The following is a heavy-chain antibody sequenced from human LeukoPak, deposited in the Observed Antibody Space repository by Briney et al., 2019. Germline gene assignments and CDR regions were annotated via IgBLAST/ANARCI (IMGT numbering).Heavy chain of an antibody. D-gene: IGHD3-22*01. CDR1: GYTFTGYY. J-gene: IGHJ3*02. Sequence: ASVKVSCKASGYTFTGYYMHWVRQAPGQGREWMGWINPNSGGTNYAQKFQGRVTMTRDTSISTAYMELSRLRSDDTAVYYCARVPMYYYDSSGYYYDAFDIWSQGTMVTVSS. CDR3: ARVPMYYYDSSGYYYDAFDI. CDR2: INPNSGGT. V-gene: IGHV1-2*02.